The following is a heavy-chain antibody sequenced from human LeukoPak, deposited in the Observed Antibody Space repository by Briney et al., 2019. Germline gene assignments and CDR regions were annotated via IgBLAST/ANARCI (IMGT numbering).Heavy chain of an antibody. J-gene: IGHJ4*02. CDR1: GGSFSGYF. CDR3: ARARPPNVWGSYNNY. V-gene: IGHV4-34*01. CDR2: INHSGST. Sequence: SETLSLTCAVYGGSFSGYFWSWIRQPPGKGLEWIGEINHSGSTNYNPSLKSRVTISLDTSKNQFSLKLSSVTAADTAVYYCARARPPNVWGSYNNYWAQETLATVSS. D-gene: IGHD3-16*01.